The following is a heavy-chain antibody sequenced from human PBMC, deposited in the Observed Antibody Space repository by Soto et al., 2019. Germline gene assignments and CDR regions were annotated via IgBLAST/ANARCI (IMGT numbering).Heavy chain of an antibody. CDR2: IHPAGQPI. Sequence: EVQLVESGGGLVQPGGSLRLSCVASGFTFSSSEMYWVRHAPGTGLEWVSYIHPAGQPIFYADSVKGRFTISRDNAKNSLYLQMNRLRAEETAVYYCARRGSSWGQGTMVTVSS. CDR3: ARRGSS. J-gene: IGHJ3*01. V-gene: IGHV3-48*03. D-gene: IGHD2-2*01. CDR1: GFTFSSSE.